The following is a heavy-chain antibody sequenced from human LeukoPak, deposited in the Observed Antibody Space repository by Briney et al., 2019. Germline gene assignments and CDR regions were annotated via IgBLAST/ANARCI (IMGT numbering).Heavy chain of an antibody. CDR3: ASGSSTSCYD. Sequence: GGSLRLSCAASGFTFSSYWMLWVPQAPGKGLVWVSRINTGGSSTSYADSVKGRFTISRDNAKNTLYLQMNSLRAEDTAVYYCASGSSTSCYDWGQGTLVTVSS. J-gene: IGHJ4*02. CDR2: INTGGSST. V-gene: IGHV3-74*01. CDR1: GFTFSSYW. D-gene: IGHD2-2*01.